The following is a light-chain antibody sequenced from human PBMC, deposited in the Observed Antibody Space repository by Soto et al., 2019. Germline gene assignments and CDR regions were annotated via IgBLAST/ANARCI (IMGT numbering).Light chain of an antibody. CDR2: DAS. Sequence: EIVLAQSPGSLSLSPGERATLSCRASQRVSSNLVWYQQKPGKAPRLLIYDASNRATGIPARFSGSGSGTDFTLTINNLEPEDFAVYYCQQRYNWPLTFGGGTKVEIK. V-gene: IGKV3-11*01. J-gene: IGKJ4*01. CDR3: QQRYNWPLT. CDR1: QRVSSN.